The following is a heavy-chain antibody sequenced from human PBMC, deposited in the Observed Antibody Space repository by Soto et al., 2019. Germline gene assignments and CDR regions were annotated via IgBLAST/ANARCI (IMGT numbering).Heavy chain of an antibody. D-gene: IGHD5-18*01. V-gene: IGHV3-30-3*01. J-gene: IGHJ6*02. Sequence: PGGSLRLSCAAFGFTFSSYAMHWVRQAPGKGLEWVAVISYDGSNKYYADSVKGRFTISRDNSKNTLYLQMNSLRAEDTAVYYCARDRRYSYVRWIPFSMDVWGQGTTVTVSS. CDR1: GFTFSSYA. CDR3: ARDRRYSYVRWIPFSMDV. CDR2: ISYDGSNK.